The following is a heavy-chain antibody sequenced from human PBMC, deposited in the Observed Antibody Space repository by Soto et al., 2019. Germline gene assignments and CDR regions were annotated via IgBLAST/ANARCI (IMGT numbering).Heavy chain of an antibody. CDR2: IIPIFGTA. Sequence: SVKVSCKASGGTFSSYAISWVRQAPGQRLEWMGGIIPIFGTANYAQKFQGRVTMTRDTSTSTVYMELSSLRSEDTAVYYCARLVVVVAATRGNWFDPWGQGTLVTVSS. V-gene: IGHV1-69*05. CDR1: GGTFSSYA. CDR3: ARLVVVVAATRGNWFDP. D-gene: IGHD2-15*01. J-gene: IGHJ5*02.